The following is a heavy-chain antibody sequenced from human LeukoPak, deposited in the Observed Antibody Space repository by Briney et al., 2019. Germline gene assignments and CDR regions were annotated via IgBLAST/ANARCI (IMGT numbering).Heavy chain of an antibody. J-gene: IGHJ2*01. D-gene: IGHD1-26*01. V-gene: IGHV1-46*01. CDR3: ARERAYGWEPLPRYFDL. Sequence: GASVKVSCKASGYTFTSYYMHWVRQAPGQGLEWMGIINPSGGSTSYAQKFQGRVTMTRDTSTSTVYMELSSLRSEDTAVYYCARERAYGWEPLPRYFDLWGRGTLVTVSS. CDR1: GYTFTSYY. CDR2: INPSGGST.